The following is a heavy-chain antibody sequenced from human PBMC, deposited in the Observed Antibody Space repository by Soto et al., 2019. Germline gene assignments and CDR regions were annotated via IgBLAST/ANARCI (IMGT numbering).Heavy chain of an antibody. CDR3: AKGGSLDI. Sequence: QVQLVESGGSVVQPGGSRRLSCAASGFSFSYYGLHWVRQAPGKGLEWLALITHDGYNRYYADSVKGRFTISRDNSKNTIFLQMNSLKSEDTAVYYCAKGGSLDIWGHGTTVTVSS. CDR2: ITHDGYNR. CDR1: GFSFSYYG. D-gene: IGHD6-6*01. V-gene: IGHV3-30*18. J-gene: IGHJ6*02.